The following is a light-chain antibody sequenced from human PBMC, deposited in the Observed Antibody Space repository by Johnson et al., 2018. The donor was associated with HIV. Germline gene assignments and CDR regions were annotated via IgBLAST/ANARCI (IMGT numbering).Light chain of an antibody. Sequence: VLTQPPSVSAAPGQKVTISCSGSSSNIGTNYVSWYQKLPGKAPNLLIYENNKRHSGIPDRFSTSKSGPSATLVITGLRTGDEADYYCGTWDYSMGGYCFGSGTKVTVL. CDR1: SSNIGTNY. CDR3: GTWDYSMGGYC. J-gene: IGLJ1*01. CDR2: ENN. V-gene: IGLV1-51*02.